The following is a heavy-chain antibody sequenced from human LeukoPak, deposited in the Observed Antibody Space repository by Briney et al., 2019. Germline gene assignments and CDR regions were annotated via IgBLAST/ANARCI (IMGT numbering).Heavy chain of an antibody. V-gene: IGHV3-48*03. D-gene: IGHD6-19*01. CDR1: GFTFSSYE. CDR3: AKEIGPAAVAAPH. Sequence: PGGSLRLSCAASGFTFSSYEMNWVRQAPGKGLEWVSYISSSGSTIYYADSVKGRFTISRDNAKNSLYLQMNSLRAEDTAVYYCAKEIGPAAVAAPHWGQGTLVTVSS. CDR2: ISSSGSTI. J-gene: IGHJ4*02.